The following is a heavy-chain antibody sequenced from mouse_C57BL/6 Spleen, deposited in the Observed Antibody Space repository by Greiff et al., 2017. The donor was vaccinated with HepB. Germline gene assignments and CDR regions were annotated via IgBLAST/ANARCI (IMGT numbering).Heavy chain of an antibody. CDR3: ALYDYGSSYNY. D-gene: IGHD1-1*01. CDR1: GYTFTSYW. CDR2: IDPSDSYT. V-gene: IGHV1-50*01. J-gene: IGHJ2*01. Sequence: QVQLQQPGAELVKPGASVKLSCKASGYTFTSYWMQWVKQRPGQGLEWIGEIDPSDSYTNYNQKFKGKATLTVDTSSSTAYMQLSSLTSEDSAVYYCALYDYGSSYNYWGQGTTLTGSS.